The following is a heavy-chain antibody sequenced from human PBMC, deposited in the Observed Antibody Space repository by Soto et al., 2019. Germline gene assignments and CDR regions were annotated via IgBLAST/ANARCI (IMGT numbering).Heavy chain of an antibody. J-gene: IGHJ5*02. CDR1: GAAFSGYY. CDR3: VRGFRRSMQGKVPTAARWFAL. CDR2: INHSGSA. V-gene: IGHV4-34*01. Sequence: QVQLQQWGPGLLKPSETLSLTCAVYGAAFSGYYWGWIRQPPGKGLEWIGEINHSGSATYNPSLQSRVIITVDTSAKQVFLTLRSMTPAATADYSCVRGFRRSMQGKVPTAARWFALWGQGILVTGSS. D-gene: IGHD2-2*01.